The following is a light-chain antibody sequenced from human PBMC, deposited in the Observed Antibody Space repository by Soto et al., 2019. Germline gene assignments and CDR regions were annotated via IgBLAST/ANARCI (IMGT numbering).Light chain of an antibody. CDR3: QQYNDWPRT. V-gene: IGKV3-15*01. Sequence: EITMTQSPTTLSASAGARATLSSRASQSVSSNLAWYQQKPGQAPRLLIYGASTRATGIPARFSGSGSGTEFTLTISSLQSEDFAVYYCQQYNDWPRTFGQGTKVDIK. CDR2: GAS. J-gene: IGKJ1*01. CDR1: QSVSSN.